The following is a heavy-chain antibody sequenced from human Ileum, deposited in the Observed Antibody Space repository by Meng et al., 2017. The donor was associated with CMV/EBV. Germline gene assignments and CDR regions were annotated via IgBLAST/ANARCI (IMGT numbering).Heavy chain of an antibody. J-gene: IGHJ6*02. V-gene: IGHV1-69*10. CDR3: ASKEQVAMMGSGYYGMDV. CDR2: LIPALGVT. CDR1: GGTFSSYS. Sequence: SVKVSCKGSGGTFSSYSFSWVRQAPGQGLEWMGGLIPALGVTKYAQHFQGRVTLTADKYTNTAYMELSSLRSEDTAVYFCASKEQVAMMGSGYYGMDVWGQGTTVTVSS. D-gene: IGHD6-13*01.